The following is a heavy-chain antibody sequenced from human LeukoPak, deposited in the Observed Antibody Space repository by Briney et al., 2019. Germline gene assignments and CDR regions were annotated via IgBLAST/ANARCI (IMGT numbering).Heavy chain of an antibody. Sequence: SETLSLTCTVSGGSINNYYWSWIRQSPGKGLEWIGYIYYSGNTNYNTNYNPSLKSRVTISVDTSKNQFSLKLSSVTAADTAVYYCARAGGYSYGPGRYYYMDVWGKGTTVTISS. CDR2: IYYSGNTNYNT. J-gene: IGHJ6*03. CDR3: ARAGGYSYGPGRYYYMDV. CDR1: GGSINNYY. D-gene: IGHD5-18*01. V-gene: IGHV4-59*08.